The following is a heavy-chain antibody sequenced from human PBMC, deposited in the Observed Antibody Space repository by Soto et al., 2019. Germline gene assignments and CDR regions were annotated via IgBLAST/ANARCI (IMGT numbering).Heavy chain of an antibody. Sequence: PGGSLRLSCAASGFTFSDYYMSWIRQAPGKGLEWVSYISSSGSTIYYADSVKGRFTISRDNAKNSLYLQMNSLRAEDTAVYYCARVEVSSGYSYYYYGMDVWGHVTMFIVSS. D-gene: IGHD3-22*01. CDR2: ISSSGSTI. CDR1: GFTFSDYY. V-gene: IGHV3-11*01. J-gene: IGHJ6*02. CDR3: ARVEVSSGYSYYYYGMDV.